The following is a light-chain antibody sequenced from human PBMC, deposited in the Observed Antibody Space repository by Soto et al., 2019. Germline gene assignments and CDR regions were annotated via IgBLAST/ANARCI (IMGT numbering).Light chain of an antibody. V-gene: IGKV3-20*01. J-gene: IGKJ2*01. CDR1: QSVNSRF. CDR2: GAS. Sequence: EIVLTQSPGTLSLSPGERATLSCRASQSVNSRFLAWYQQKPGQAPRLLMYGASTRATGLPDRFSGSGSGADFTLTISRLEPEDFAVYYCQQYGSSPPRYTFGQGTKLEIK. CDR3: QQYGSSPPRYT.